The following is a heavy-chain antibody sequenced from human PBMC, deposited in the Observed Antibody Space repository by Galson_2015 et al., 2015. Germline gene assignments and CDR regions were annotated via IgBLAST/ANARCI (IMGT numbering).Heavy chain of an antibody. CDR1: GYTFTSYG. Sequence: SVKVSCKASGYTFTSYGISWVRQAPGQGLEWMGWISAYNGNTNYAQKLQGKVTMTTDTSTSTAYMELRSLRSDDTAVYYCARDLRDSSSWYEIYYYGMDVWGQGTTVTVSS. D-gene: IGHD6-13*01. CDR3: ARDLRDSSSWYEIYYYGMDV. V-gene: IGHV1-18*04. J-gene: IGHJ6*02. CDR2: ISAYNGNT.